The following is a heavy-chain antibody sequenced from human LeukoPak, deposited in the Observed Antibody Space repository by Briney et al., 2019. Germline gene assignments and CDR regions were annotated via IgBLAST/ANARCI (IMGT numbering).Heavy chain of an antibody. J-gene: IGHJ4*02. Sequence: GGSLRLSCAASGFTFSSYEMNWVRQAPRKGLEWVSYISSSGSTIYYADSVKGRFTISRDNAKNSLYLQMNSLRAEDTAVYYCARAEVAATFDYWGQGTLVTVSS. CDR3: ARAEVAATFDY. D-gene: IGHD2-15*01. CDR2: ISSSGSTI. CDR1: GFTFSSYE. V-gene: IGHV3-48*03.